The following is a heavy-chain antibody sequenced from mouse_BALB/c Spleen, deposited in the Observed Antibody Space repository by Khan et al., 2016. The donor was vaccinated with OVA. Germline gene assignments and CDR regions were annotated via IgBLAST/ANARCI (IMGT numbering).Heavy chain of an antibody. CDR2: IWSAGST. D-gene: IGHD2-2*01. CDR1: GFSLSNYS. CDR3: AIRVYVYGRGALFAY. Sequence: QVQLKQSGPGLVQPSQSLSITCTVSGFSLSNYSVHWVRQSPGKGLEWLGVIWSAGSTDYNAAFISRLTISKDNSRSQVFFNMNSLKPNDTDIYYCAIRVYVYGRGALFAYGGQGPLVTVSA. V-gene: IGHV2-2*02. J-gene: IGHJ3*01.